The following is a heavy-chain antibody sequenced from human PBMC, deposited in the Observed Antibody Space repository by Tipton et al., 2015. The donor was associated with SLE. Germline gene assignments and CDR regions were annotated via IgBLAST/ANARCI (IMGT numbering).Heavy chain of an antibody. CDR1: GGSIRSYY. J-gene: IGHJ4*02. CDR3: ATYFYDATGYQSVDD. CDR2: SFFSGSS. D-gene: IGHD3-22*01. Sequence: TLSLTCTVSGGSIRSYYWSWIRQPPGKGLEWIGYSFFSGSSNFNRAHYNPSLMGRVTISVDTSKNQFSLHLTSVTSADTAVYYCATYFYDATGYQSVDDWGQGALVTVSS. V-gene: IGHV4-59*01.